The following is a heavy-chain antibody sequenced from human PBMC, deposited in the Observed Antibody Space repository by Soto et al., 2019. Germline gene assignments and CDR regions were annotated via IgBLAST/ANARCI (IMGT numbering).Heavy chain of an antibody. CDR2: ISYDGSNK. CDR3: VREILFTMVRGVITPGGWFDP. D-gene: IGHD3-10*01. Sequence: GGSLRLSCAASGFTFSSYAMHWVRQAPGKGLEWVAVISYDGSNKYYADSVKGRFTISRDNSKNTLYLQMNSLRAEDTAVYYCVREILFTMVRGVITPGGWFDPWGQGTLVTVS. J-gene: IGHJ5*02. V-gene: IGHV3-30-3*01. CDR1: GFTFSSYA.